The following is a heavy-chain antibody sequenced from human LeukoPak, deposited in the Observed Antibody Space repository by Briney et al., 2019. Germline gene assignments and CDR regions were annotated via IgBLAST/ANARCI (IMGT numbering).Heavy chain of an antibody. D-gene: IGHD2-15*01. CDR3: ARDFLPTVVVRSGWFDP. CDR1: GYTFTTYA. J-gene: IGHJ5*02. Sequence: ASVKVSCKASGYTFTTYAMHWVRQAPGQGLEWMGGIIPIFGTANYAQKFQGRVTITADESTSTAYMELGSLRSEDTAVYYCARDFLPTVVVRSGWFDPWGQGTLVTVSS. V-gene: IGHV1-69*13. CDR2: IIPIFGTA.